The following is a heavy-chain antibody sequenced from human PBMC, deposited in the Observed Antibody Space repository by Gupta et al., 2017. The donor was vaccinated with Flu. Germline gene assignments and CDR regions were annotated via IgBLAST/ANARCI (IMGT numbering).Heavy chain of an antibody. CDR2: IKSQADGGTV. CDR3: TTGQL. V-gene: IGHV3-15*05. J-gene: IGHJ4*02. D-gene: IGHD6-13*01. CDR1: AW. Sequence: AWISWVRQAPGKGLEWVGLIKSQADGGTVHYAAPVRDRFTVSRDDSQNIVYVQMNSLKSEDSGGYYCTTGQLWGQGTPVTVSS.